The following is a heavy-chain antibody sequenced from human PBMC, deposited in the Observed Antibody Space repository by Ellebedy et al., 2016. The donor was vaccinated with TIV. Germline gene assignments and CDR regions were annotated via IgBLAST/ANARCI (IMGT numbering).Heavy chain of an antibody. V-gene: IGHV3-74*01. D-gene: IGHD2-8*02. Sequence: PGGSLRLSCAASGFIFSGYWMHWVRQAPGKGLVWVSRINSDGSDTAYADSVRGRLTIYRDNAKNTLYLQMNRLRAEDTAVYYCAAVQYWEAVFDMWGQGTMVTVSS. CDR2: INSDGSDT. CDR1: GFIFSGYW. CDR3: AAVQYWEAVFDM. J-gene: IGHJ3*02.